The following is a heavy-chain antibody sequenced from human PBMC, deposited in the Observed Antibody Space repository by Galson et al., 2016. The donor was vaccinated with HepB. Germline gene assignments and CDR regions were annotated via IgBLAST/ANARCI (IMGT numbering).Heavy chain of an antibody. CDR1: GGSISSSGYF. CDR3: ARGCGGDCYSAFDI. D-gene: IGHD2-21*02. CDR2: FYYSGTT. V-gene: IGHV4-39*07. Sequence: SETLSLTCTVSGGSISSSGYFWGWIRQPPGKGLEWIGSFYYSGTTYYNPSLKSRVTISVDTSKNQFSLKLSSVTAADTAVYYCARGCGGDCYSAFDIWGQGTMVTVSS. J-gene: IGHJ3*02.